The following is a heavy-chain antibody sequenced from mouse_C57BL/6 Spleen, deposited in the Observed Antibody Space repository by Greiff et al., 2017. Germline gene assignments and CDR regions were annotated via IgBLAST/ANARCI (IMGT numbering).Heavy chain of an antibody. CDR2: IYPGDGDT. D-gene: IGHD1-1*01. V-gene: IGHV1-82*01. CDR1: GYAFSSSW. CDR3: ARGGAPYYGSSYGDY. Sequence: VQLVESGPELVKPGASVKISCKASGYAFSSSWMNWVKQRPGKGLEWIGRIYPGDGDTNYNGKFKGKATLTADKSSSTAYMQLSSLTSEDSAVYFCARGGAPYYGSSYGDYWGQGTTLTVSS. J-gene: IGHJ2*01.